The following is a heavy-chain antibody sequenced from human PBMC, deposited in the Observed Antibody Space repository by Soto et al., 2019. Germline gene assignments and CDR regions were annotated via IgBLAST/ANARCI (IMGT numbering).Heavy chain of an antibody. CDR3: AKSRSSFFYYGLDV. CDR1: GFTFSRFP. V-gene: IGHV3-23*01. CDR2: FGGGAGRT. Sequence: PGGSLRLSCVASGFTFSRFPMSWVRQAPGKGLEWVSGFGGGAGRTFYADSVKGRCTISRDTSKDTLFLQLNSLTAEDTGVYYCAKSRSSFFYYGLDVWGQGTTVTVSS. D-gene: IGHD3-10*01. J-gene: IGHJ6*02.